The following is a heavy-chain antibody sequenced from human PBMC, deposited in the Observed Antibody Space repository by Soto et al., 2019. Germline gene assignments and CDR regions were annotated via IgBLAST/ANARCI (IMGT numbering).Heavy chain of an antibody. V-gene: IGHV4-39*01. J-gene: IGHJ6*02. CDR2: IYYSGST. Sequence: SETLSLTCTVSGGSISSSSYYWGWICQPPGKGLEWIGSIYYSGSTYYNPSLKSRVTISVDTSKNQFSLKLSSVTAADTAVYYCARHKGYCSSTSCYVGIGMDVWGQGNPGHRLL. D-gene: IGHD2-2*01. CDR3: ARHKGYCSSTSCYVGIGMDV. CDR1: GGSISSSSYY.